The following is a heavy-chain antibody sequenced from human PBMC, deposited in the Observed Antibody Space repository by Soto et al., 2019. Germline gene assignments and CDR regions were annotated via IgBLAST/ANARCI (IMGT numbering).Heavy chain of an antibody. CDR3: ARASWAVVGATDWFDP. D-gene: IGHD1-26*01. CDR2: TYYRSKWYN. CDR1: GDSVASNSAA. Sequence: SQTLSLTCAISGDSVASNSAAWNWIRQSPSRGLEWLGRTYYRSKWYNDYAVSVKSRITINPDTSKNQFSLQLNSVTPEDTAVYYCARASWAVVGATDWFDPWGQGTLVTVSS. V-gene: IGHV6-1*01. J-gene: IGHJ5*02.